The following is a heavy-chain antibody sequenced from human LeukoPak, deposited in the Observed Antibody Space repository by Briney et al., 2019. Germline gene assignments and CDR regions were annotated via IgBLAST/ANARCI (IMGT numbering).Heavy chain of an antibody. Sequence: NPSETLSLTCTVSGDSISSYFWSWIRQPAGKGLEWIGRIYASGSANYNPSLKSRVTMSVDTSKNQFSLKLSSVTAADTAVYCCARVAYDILTGYLYYFDYWGQGTLVTVSS. D-gene: IGHD3-9*01. CDR2: IYASGSA. CDR1: GDSISSYF. V-gene: IGHV4-4*07. J-gene: IGHJ4*02. CDR3: ARVAYDILTGYLYYFDY.